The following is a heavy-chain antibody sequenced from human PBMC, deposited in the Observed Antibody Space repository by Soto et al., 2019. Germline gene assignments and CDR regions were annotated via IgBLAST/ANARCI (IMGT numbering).Heavy chain of an antibody. CDR1: GGSISSGGYY. V-gene: IGHV4-31*01. J-gene: IGHJ4*01. Sequence: QVQLQESGPGLVQPSQTLSLTCTVSGGSISSGGYYWSWIRQHPGTGLEWIGHISYSGSTYYNTFLXRXDTISVDTSRNQCSLIVNSVTAADTAVYYCARGVLHWGQGTLVTVSS. CDR2: ISYSGST. CDR3: ARGVLH.